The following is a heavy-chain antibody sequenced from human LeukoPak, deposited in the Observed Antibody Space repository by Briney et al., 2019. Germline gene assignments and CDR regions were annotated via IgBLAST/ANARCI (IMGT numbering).Heavy chain of an antibody. V-gene: IGHV4-38-2*01. Sequence: SETLSLTCAVSGYSISSGYYWGWIRQPPGKGLEWIGSIYHSGSTYYNPSLKSRVTISVDTSKNQFSLKLSSVTAADTAVYYCARHRTTKEMATIRGYFDYWGQGTLVTGSS. D-gene: IGHD5-24*01. CDR2: IYHSGST. CDR3: ARHRTTKEMATIRGYFDY. J-gene: IGHJ4*02. CDR1: GYSISSGYY.